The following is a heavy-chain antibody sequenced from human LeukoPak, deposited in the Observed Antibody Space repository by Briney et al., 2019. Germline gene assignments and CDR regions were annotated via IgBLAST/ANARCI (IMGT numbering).Heavy chain of an antibody. J-gene: IGHJ4*02. D-gene: IGHD4-23*01. V-gene: IGHV3-23*01. CDR2: FSGLGDKI. Sequence: PGGSLRLSCEASGFTFSNYAMTWVRQAPGKGLEWVSTFSGLGDKIYYADSVKGRFTISRDNSKNTLYLQMNSLRAEDTAVYYCAKEVGGFDYWGQGTLVTVSS. CDR1: GFTFSNYA. CDR3: AKEVGGFDY.